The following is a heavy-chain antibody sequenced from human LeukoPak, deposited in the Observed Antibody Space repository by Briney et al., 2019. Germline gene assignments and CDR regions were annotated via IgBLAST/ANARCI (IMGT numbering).Heavy chain of an antibody. CDR2: INHSGST. CDR1: GGSFSGYY. D-gene: IGHD1-26*01. CDR3: SRESGPFCPFGY. J-gene: IGHJ4*02. Sequence: SETLSLTCAVYGGSFSGYYWSWIRQPPGKGLEWIGEINHSGSTNYNPSLKSRVTMSLDKSSNQLSLHLTSVTAADTATYFCSRESGPFCPFGYWGQGTLVIVSS. V-gene: IGHV4-34*01.